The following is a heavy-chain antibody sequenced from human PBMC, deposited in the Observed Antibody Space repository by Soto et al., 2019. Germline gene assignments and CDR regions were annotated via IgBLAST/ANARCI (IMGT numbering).Heavy chain of an antibody. Sequence: QVQLVESGGGVVQPGRSLRLSCAASGFTFSSYAMHWVRQAPGKGLEWVAIISYDGSNKYYADSVKGRFTISRDNSKNPLYLQMNSLRAEDTAVYYCARGTSSGWYPWFDPWGQGTLVTVSS. CDR1: GFTFSSYA. V-gene: IGHV3-30-3*01. D-gene: IGHD6-19*01. J-gene: IGHJ5*02. CDR3: ARGTSSGWYPWFDP. CDR2: ISYDGSNK.